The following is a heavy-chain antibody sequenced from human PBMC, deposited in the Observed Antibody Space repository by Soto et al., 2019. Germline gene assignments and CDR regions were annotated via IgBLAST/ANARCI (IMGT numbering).Heavy chain of an antibody. CDR3: ARGGAGCSGGSCYSWFDP. CDR2: IYHSGST. D-gene: IGHD2-15*01. Sequence: KTSETLSLTCAVSGGSISSGGYSWSWIRQPPGKGLEWIGYIYHSGSTYYNPSLKSRVTISVDRSKNQFSLKLSSVTAADTAVYYCARGGAGCSGGSCYSWFDPWGQGTLVTVSS. J-gene: IGHJ5*02. CDR1: GGSISSGGYS. V-gene: IGHV4-30-2*01.